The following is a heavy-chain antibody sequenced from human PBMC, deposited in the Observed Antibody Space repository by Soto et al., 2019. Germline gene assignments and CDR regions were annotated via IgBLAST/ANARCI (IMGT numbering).Heavy chain of an antibody. CDR3: ASGGGYFCAPHYYFDL. CDR2: INPNSGDT. CDR1: GYTFTGYY. D-gene: IGHD3-9*01. Sequence: ASVKVSCKASGYTFTGYYIHWVRQAPGQGLEWMGWINPNSGDTNSAQKFQGRVTMTRDTSITTAYMELSRLQSDDTAVYYCASGGGYFCAPHYYFDLWGQGTLVTVSS. J-gene: IGHJ4*02. V-gene: IGHV1-2*02.